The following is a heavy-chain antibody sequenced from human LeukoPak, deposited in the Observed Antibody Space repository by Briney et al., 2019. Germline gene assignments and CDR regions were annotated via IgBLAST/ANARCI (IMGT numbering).Heavy chain of an antibody. V-gene: IGHV4-59*01. CDR1: GGPTTSYY. Sequence: PSETLSLTCTVSGGPTTSYYRSSIRQPPGKGLEWIGYIYYRGRTNYNPSLKSRATISEETSKNRFSLKLRWLTAADTAVYYCASDTSGYRGASFDYWGQGTLVTVSS. D-gene: IGHD3-22*01. CDR3: ASDTSGYRGASFDY. CDR2: IYYRGRT. J-gene: IGHJ4*02.